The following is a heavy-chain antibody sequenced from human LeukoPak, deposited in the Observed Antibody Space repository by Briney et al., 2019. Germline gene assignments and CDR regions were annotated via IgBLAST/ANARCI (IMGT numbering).Heavy chain of an antibody. CDR3: ARWDYSAAARRSGDYSMDV. D-gene: IGHD3-3*01. CDR1: GFTFSRFG. V-gene: IGHV3-33*01. CDR2: IWYDGGNK. Sequence: GTSLRLSCAASGFTFSRFGMHWVRQAPGTGLEWVAVIWYDGGNKYYADSVKGRFTISRDNPKNTVYLEMNSLRVEDTAVYYCARWDYSAAARRSGDYSMDVWGQGTTVTVSS. J-gene: IGHJ6*02.